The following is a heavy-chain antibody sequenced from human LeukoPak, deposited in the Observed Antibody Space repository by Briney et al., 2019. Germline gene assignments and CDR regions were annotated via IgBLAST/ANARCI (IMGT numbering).Heavy chain of an antibody. Sequence: GGSLRLSCAASGFTFNGFWMSWVRQAPGKGLEWVANIKQDGSDIYYLGSVRGRFTISRDNAKNSLYLQMNSLRAEDTALYYCAKVYSYYDSSGYFDYWGQGTLVTVSS. J-gene: IGHJ4*02. CDR2: IKQDGSDI. D-gene: IGHD3-22*01. CDR3: AKVYSYYDSSGYFDY. V-gene: IGHV3-7*03. CDR1: GFTFNGFW.